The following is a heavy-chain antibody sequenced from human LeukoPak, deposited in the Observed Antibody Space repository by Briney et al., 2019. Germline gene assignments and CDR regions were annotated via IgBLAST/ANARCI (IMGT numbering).Heavy chain of an antibody. D-gene: IGHD2-21*02. J-gene: IGHJ4*02. V-gene: IGHV4-59*08. Sequence: PSETLSLTCTVSGGSISSYYWSWIRQPPGKGLEWIGYIYYSGSTNYNPSLKSRVTISVDTSKNQFSLKLSSVTAADTAVYYCARLVTAFVGFDYWGQGTLVTVSS. CDR1: GGSISSYY. CDR2: IYYSGST. CDR3: ARLVTAFVGFDY.